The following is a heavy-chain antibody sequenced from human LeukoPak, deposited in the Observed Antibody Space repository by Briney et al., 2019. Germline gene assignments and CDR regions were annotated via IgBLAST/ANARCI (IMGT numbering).Heavy chain of an antibody. D-gene: IGHD4-11*01. J-gene: IGHJ6*02. CDR3: ARGRDYSYYYYYGMDV. V-gene: IGHV3-13*01. CDR1: GFTFSSYD. Sequence: GGSLRLSCAASGFTFSSYDMHWVRQATGKGLEWVSAIGTAGDTYYPGSVKGRFTISRENAKNSLYLQMNSLRAEDTAVYYCARGRDYSYYYYYGMDVWGQGTTVTVSS. CDR2: IGTAGDT.